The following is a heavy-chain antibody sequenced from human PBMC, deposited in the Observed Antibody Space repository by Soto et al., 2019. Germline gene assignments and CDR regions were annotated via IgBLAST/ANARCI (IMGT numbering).Heavy chain of an antibody. Sequence: QITLNESGPTVVRPTETLTLTCRFSGFSLTTSGVGVGRVRQSPGKAPEWLVLIYWDDDKRYSESLKCRLTITHDTSKNHVVLTVANLDPTDTATYYCAHRVLRTVFGLVTTTAIYFDFWGQGTPVAVSS. CDR3: AHRVLRTVFGLVTTTAIYFDF. J-gene: IGHJ4*02. CDR2: IYWDDDK. CDR1: GFSLTTSGVG. V-gene: IGHV2-5*02. D-gene: IGHD3-3*01.